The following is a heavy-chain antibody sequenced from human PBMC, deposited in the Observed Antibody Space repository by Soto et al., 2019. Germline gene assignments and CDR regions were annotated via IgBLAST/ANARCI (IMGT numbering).Heavy chain of an antibody. J-gene: IGHJ3*02. CDR2: IYYSGGT. CDR1: GGSINNYY. D-gene: IGHD5-12*01. CDR3: ARRYSGYDDAFDI. Sequence: QVQLQESGPGLVKPSETLSLTCTVSGGSINNYYWSRIRQPPGKGLEWIGYIYYSGGTNYNPSLKSRVTTSVDTSNSQFSLKLSSVTAADTAVYYCARRYSGYDDAFDIWGQGTMVTVSS. V-gene: IGHV4-59*01.